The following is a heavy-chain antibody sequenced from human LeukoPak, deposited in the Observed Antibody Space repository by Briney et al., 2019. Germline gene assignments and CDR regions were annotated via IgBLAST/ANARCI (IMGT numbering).Heavy chain of an antibody. V-gene: IGHV3-48*03. Sequence: PGGPLRLSCAASGFTFSSYEMNWVRQAPGKGLEWVSYISSSGSSIHYADSVKGRFTISRDNAKNSLYLQMNSLRAEDTAVYHCARQISRYCSGGSCYSGWEFYFDYWGQGTPVTVSS. J-gene: IGHJ4*02. CDR2: ISSSGSSI. D-gene: IGHD2-15*01. CDR3: ARQISRYCSGGSCYSGWEFYFDY. CDR1: GFTFSSYE.